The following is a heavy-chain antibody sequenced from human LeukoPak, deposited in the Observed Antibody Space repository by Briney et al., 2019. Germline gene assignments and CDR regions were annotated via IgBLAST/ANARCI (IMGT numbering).Heavy chain of an antibody. CDR1: GGAVTDPKY. J-gene: IGHJ4*02. CDR3: ARQLKGLLDS. CDR2: ISNGGST. V-gene: IGHV4-59*08. Sequence: KPSETLSLTCSVSGGAVTDPKYWTWIRLPPGNRLEWIGYISNGGSTEYNPSLKNRVTISLDTSKNQFSLKLISVTAADRAIYYCARQLKGLLDSWGQGTLVTVSS.